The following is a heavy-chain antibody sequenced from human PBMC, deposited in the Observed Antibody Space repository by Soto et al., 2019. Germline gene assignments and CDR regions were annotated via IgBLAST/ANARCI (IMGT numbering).Heavy chain of an antibody. Sequence: SETLSLTCTVSGGSISSYYWSWIRQPPGKGLEWIGYIYYSGSTNYNPSLKSRVTISVDTSKNQFSLKLSSVTAADTAVYYCARGSSGWHAEYFQHWGQGTLVTVSS. V-gene: IGHV4-59*01. CDR1: GGSISSYY. J-gene: IGHJ1*01. CDR2: IYYSGST. CDR3: ARGSSGWHAEYFQH. D-gene: IGHD6-19*01.